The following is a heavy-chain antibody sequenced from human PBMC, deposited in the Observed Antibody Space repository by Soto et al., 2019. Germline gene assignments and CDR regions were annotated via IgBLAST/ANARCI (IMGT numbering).Heavy chain of an antibody. D-gene: IGHD1-26*01. V-gene: IGHV3-74*01. CDR1: GFTFSYYW. CDR2: IHSDGSST. J-gene: IGHJ3*02. Sequence: EVQLVESGGGLVQPGESLRLSCAASGFTFSYYWMHWVRQAPGKGLVWASRIHSDGSSTTYADSVKGRFTISRDNARNTLYLQMNRLRAEDTAVYYCARGDRGAFDMWGQGTVVTVSS. CDR3: ARGDRGAFDM.